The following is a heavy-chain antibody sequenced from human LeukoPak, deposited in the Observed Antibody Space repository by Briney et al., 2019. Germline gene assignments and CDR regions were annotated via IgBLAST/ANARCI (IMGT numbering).Heavy chain of an antibody. V-gene: IGHV4-59*01. CDR3: ARGPEYSSSHGWFDP. Sequence: SETLSLTCTVSGGSISSYYWSWIRQPPGKGLEWIGYIYYSGSTNYNPSLKSRVTISVDTSKNQFSLKLSSVTAADTALYYCARGPEYSSSHGWFDPWGQGTLVTVSS. CDR1: GGSISSYY. CDR2: IYYSGST. J-gene: IGHJ5*02. D-gene: IGHD6-6*01.